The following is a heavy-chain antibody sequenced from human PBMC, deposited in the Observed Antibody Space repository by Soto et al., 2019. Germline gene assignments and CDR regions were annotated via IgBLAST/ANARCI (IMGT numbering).Heavy chain of an antibody. D-gene: IGHD6-19*01. CDR1: GFTFSSYA. V-gene: IGHV3-23*01. CDR3: AKEAIAVAAAPIKAQYYFDY. Sequence: PGGSLRLSCAASGFTFSSYAMSWVRQAPGKGLEWVSAISGSGGSTYYADSVKGRFTISRDNSKNTLYLQMNSLRAEDTAVYYCAKEAIAVAAAPIKAQYYFDYWGQGTLVTVSS. CDR2: ISGSGGST. J-gene: IGHJ4*02.